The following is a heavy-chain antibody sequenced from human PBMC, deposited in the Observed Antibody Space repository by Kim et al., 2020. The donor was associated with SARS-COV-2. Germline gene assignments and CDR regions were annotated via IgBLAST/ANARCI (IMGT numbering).Heavy chain of an antibody. CDR1: GFTFSDHA. CDR2: IGGGGGTT. CDR3: AKSDCAGGTCFLINY. V-gene: IGHV3-23*01. Sequence: GGSLRLSCAASGFTFSDHAMHWVRQAPGRGLEWVAGIGGGGGTTYYADSVKGRFTISRDNSRNTLFLLMNALRAEDTAIYYCAKSDCAGGTCFLINYWGQGTLVTVSS. J-gene: IGHJ4*02. D-gene: IGHD2-8*02.